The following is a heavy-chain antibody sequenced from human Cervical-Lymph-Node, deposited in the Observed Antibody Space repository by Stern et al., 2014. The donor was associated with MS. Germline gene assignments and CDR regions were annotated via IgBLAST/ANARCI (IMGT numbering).Heavy chain of an antibody. J-gene: IGHJ5*02. CDR2: IYYSGTT. Sequence: QLQLQESGAGLLRPSETLSLTCTVSGASITSYYWSWIRQPPGKGLEWIGYIYYSGTTNYNAALKGRVAISIDTSKTQFSLRVSSVTAADTAVYYCARATDLWGQGTLVTVSS. V-gene: IGHV4-59*01. CDR3: ARATDL. CDR1: GASITSYY.